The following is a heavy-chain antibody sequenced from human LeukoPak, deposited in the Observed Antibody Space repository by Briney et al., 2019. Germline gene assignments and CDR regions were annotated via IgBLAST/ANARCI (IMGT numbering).Heavy chain of an antibody. CDR2: IYPGDSDT. CDR1: GYSFTTYW. J-gene: IGHJ4*02. V-gene: IGHV5-51*01. D-gene: IGHD1-26*01. CDR3: ARHRGRGSYSSSDY. Sequence: GESLKISCRGSGYSFTTYWINWLRQMPGKGLEWMGIIYPGDSDTRYSPSFQGQVTISADKSISTAYLQWSSLKASDTAMYYCARHRGRGSYSSSDYWGQGTLVTVSS.